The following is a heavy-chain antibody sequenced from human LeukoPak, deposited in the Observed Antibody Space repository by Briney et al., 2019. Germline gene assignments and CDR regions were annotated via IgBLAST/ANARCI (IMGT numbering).Heavy chain of an antibody. CDR2: ISGSGGST. D-gene: IGHD3-9*01. J-gene: IGHJ4*02. CDR1: GFTFSSYA. Sequence: GGSLRLSCAASGFTFSSYAMSWVSQAPGKGLEWVSAISGSGGSTYYADSVKGRFTISRDNSKNTLYLQMNSLRAEDTAVYYCAKEAYLYYDILTGYYSGYFDYRGQGTLVTVSS. CDR3: AKEAYLYYDILTGYYSGYFDY. V-gene: IGHV3-23*01.